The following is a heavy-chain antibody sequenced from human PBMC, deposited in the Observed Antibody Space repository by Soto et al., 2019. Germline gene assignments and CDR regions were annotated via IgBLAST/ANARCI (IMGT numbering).Heavy chain of an antibody. CDR1: GGTFSTYT. D-gene: IGHD4-17*01. CDR2: IIPILGMP. J-gene: IGHJ4*02. V-gene: IGHV1-69*02. Sequence: QVQLVQSGAEMKKPGSSVNVSCKASGGTFSTYTITWVRQAPGQGLEWMGRIIPILGMPNYAQKFQGRVTITAGKSTNTVYMELNNLRSEDTAVYYCARAPYGDRLDYWGQGTLVTVSS. CDR3: ARAPYGDRLDY.